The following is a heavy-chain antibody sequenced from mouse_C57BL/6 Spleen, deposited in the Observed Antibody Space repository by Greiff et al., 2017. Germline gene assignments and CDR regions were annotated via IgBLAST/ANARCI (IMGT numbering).Heavy chain of an antibody. J-gene: IGHJ4*01. Sequence: QVQLQQPGPELVKPGASVKISCKASGYSFTSYYIHWVKQRPGQGLEWIGWIYPGSGNTKYNEKFKGKATLTADTSSSTAYMQLSSLTSEDSAVFYCAREPTVVATDGYYYAMDYWGQGTSVTVSS. CDR2: IYPGSGNT. CDR1: GYSFTSYY. CDR3: AREPTVVATDGYYYAMDY. V-gene: IGHV1-66*01. D-gene: IGHD1-1*01.